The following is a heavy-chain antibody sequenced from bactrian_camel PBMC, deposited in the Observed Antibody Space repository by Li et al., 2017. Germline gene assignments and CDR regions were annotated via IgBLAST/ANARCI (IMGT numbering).Heavy chain of an antibody. D-gene: IGHD2*01. CDR2: INKDGGKT. J-gene: IGHJ4*01. Sequence: VQLVESGGGLVQPGGSLRLSCAASGFTFSSYDMNWVRQAPGKGLEWVSLINKDGGKTYYADSVKGRFTISRDNANDTVYLQMSSLKSEDTALYYCAATHYSLGYYYFTYWGQGTQVTVS. CDR3: AATHYSLGYYYFTY. V-gene: IGHV3S40*01. CDR1: GFTFSSYD.